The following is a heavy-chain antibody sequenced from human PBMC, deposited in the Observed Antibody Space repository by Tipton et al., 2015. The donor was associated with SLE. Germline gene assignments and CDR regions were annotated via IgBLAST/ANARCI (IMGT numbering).Heavy chain of an antibody. CDR3: ARQWFGELIPDAFEI. J-gene: IGHJ3*02. Sequence: TLSLTCAVYGGSFSGYYWSWIRQPPGKGLEWIGEINHSGSTNYNPSLKSRVTISVDTSKNQFSLKLSSVTAADTAVYYCARQWFGELIPDAFEIWGQGTKVTVSS. CDR2: INHSGST. D-gene: IGHD3-10*01. V-gene: IGHV4-34*01. CDR1: GGSFSGYY.